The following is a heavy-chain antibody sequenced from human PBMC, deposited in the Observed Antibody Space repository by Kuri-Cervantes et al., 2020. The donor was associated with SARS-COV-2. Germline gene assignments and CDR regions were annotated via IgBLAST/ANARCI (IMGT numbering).Heavy chain of an antibody. CDR3: ARDXGATAKDY. CDR2: XSAYNGNT. J-gene: IGHJ4*02. CDR1: XXXXXSYG. Sequence: ASVKVXXKASXXXXXSYGISXVRQXXGQGLXWMXXXSAYNGNTXXXQKLQXRVTMTXDTSTSTAYMXXXXXRSXDTAVYYCARDXGATAKDYWGQGTLVTVSS. V-gene: IGHV1-18*01. D-gene: IGHD1-26*01.